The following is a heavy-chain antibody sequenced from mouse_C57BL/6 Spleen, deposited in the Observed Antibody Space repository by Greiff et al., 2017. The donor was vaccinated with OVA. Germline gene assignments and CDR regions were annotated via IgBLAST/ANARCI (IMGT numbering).Heavy chain of an antibody. Sequence: EVQLVESGGGLVKPGGSLKLSCAASGFTFSDYGMHWVRQAPEKGLEWVAYISSGSSTIYYADTVKGRFTISRDNAKNTLFLQMTSLRSEDTAMYYCAKIYYDYDYYAMDYWGQGTSVTVSS. D-gene: IGHD2-4*01. J-gene: IGHJ4*01. CDR3: AKIYYDYDYYAMDY. CDR2: ISSGSSTI. V-gene: IGHV5-17*01. CDR1: GFTFSDYG.